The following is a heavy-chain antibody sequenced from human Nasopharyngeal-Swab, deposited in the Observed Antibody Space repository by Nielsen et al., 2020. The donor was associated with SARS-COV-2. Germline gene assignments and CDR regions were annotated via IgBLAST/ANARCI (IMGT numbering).Heavy chain of an antibody. D-gene: IGHD1-26*01. CDR2: TSFDGSNK. CDR1: GFTFRIYG. Sequence: GGSLRLSCATSGFTFRIYGMHWVRQAPGKGLEWVAVTSFDGSNKSYADSVKGRFTIPKDYAQNTLYLHMNSLRAEDTAVYYCAKGLRVGSAYYFYYYMDVWGKGTTVTVSS. CDR3: AKGLRVGSAYYFYYYMDV. V-gene: IGHV3-30*05. J-gene: IGHJ6*03.